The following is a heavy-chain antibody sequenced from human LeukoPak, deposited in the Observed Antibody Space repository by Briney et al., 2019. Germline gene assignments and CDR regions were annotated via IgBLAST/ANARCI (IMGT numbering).Heavy chain of an antibody. D-gene: IGHD4-11*01. CDR3: ARDLAVGNYDATDH. J-gene: IGHJ4*02. Sequence: ASVKVSCKASGYTFTCYYMHWVRQAPGQGLEWMGWISAYNGNTNYAQKLQGRVTMTTDTSTSTAYMELRSLRSDDTAVYYCARDLAVGNYDATDHWGQGTLVTVSS. CDR2: ISAYNGNT. V-gene: IGHV1-18*04. CDR1: GYTFTCYY.